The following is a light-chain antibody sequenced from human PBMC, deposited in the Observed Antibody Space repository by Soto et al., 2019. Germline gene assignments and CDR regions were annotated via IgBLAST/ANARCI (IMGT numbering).Light chain of an antibody. V-gene: IGKV3-15*01. Sequence: EIVMTQSPATLSVSPGETVTLSCRASQSVSTNSAWYQQRPGQAPRLLIYGASTRATGIPARFSGSGSGTEFPLSISSLQSEDFAVYYCQQYKDWFSITFGQGTRLEIK. J-gene: IGKJ5*01. CDR2: GAS. CDR3: QQYKDWFSIT. CDR1: QSVSTN.